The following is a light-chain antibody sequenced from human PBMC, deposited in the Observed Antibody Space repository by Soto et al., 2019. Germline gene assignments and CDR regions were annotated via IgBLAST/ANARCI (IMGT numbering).Light chain of an antibody. J-gene: IGKJ5*01. CDR1: QSVTSSY. CDR2: GAS. V-gene: IGKV3-20*01. CDR3: QQYGSSLIT. Sequence: DIVLTQSPGTLSLSPGERATLSCRASQSVTSSYLAWYQQKPGQAPRLLIYGASSRATGIPDRFIGGGSGTDFTLTISRLEPEDFAVYYCQQYGSSLITFGQGTRLEIK.